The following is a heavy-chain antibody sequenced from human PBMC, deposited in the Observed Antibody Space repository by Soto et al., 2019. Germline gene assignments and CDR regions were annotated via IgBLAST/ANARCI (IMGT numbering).Heavy chain of an antibody. J-gene: IGHJ5*02. CDR3: ARVYGYSSSWYQWFDP. CDR1: GFTFSSYS. V-gene: IGHV3-21*01. D-gene: IGHD6-13*01. CDR2: ISSSSSYT. Sequence: EVQLVESGGGLVKPGGSLRLSCAASGFTFSSYSMNWVRQAPGKGLEWVSSISSSSSYTNYADSVKGRFTISRDNAKNSLYLQMNSLRAEDTAVYYCARVYGYSSSWYQWFDPWGQGTLVTVSS.